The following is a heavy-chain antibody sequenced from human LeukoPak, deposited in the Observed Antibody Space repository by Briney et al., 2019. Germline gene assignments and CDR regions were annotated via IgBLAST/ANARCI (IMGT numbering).Heavy chain of an antibody. CDR1: GASISLYY. Sequence: PSETLSLTCSVSGASISLYYWGWIRQPAGKGLEWIGRIYIAGGAYYNPSLRSRVSMSVDTSKSQFSLKLTSVTAADTAVYYCVKNEPDSSGHYLIDYWGQGTLVTVSS. CDR2: IYIAGGA. V-gene: IGHV4-4*07. CDR3: VKNEPDSSGHYLIDY. D-gene: IGHD3-22*01. J-gene: IGHJ4*02.